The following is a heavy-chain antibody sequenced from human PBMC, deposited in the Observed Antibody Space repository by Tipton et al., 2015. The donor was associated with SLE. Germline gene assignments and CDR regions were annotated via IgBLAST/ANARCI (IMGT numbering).Heavy chain of an antibody. J-gene: IGHJ6*03. CDR3: ARGDMVVVPAAGGGYYYYMDV. CDR2: IYTSGST. Sequence: TLSLTCSVSGDSITSYNYYWIWIRQPAGKGLEWIGRIYTSGSTNYNPSLKSRVTISVDTSKNQFSLKLSSVTAADTAVYYCARGDMVVVPAAGGGYYYYMDVWGKGTTVTVSS. CDR1: GDSITSYNYY. D-gene: IGHD2-2*01. V-gene: IGHV4-61*02.